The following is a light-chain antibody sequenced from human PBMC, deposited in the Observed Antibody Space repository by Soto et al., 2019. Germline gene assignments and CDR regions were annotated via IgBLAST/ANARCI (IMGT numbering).Light chain of an antibody. J-gene: IGLJ1*01. CDR3: SSYTSSSTSAYV. CDR1: SSDVGGYNY. CDR2: EAS. V-gene: IGLV2-14*01. Sequence: QSALTQPAAVSGSRGQSITISCTGTSSDVGGYNYVSWYQQHPGKAPKLMIYEASNRPSGVSNRFPGSKSGNTASLTISGLQAEDEADDYCSSYTSSSTSAYVSGTWTKLTVL.